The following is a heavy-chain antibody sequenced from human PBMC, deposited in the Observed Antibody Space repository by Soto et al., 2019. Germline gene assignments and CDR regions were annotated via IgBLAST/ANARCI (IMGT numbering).Heavy chain of an antibody. Sequence: GGSLRLSCAASGFTFRSYGMHWVRQAPGKGLEWVAVISYDGSNKYYADSVKGRFTISRDNSKNTLYLQMNSLRAEDTAVYYCAKEWVVERPDAFDIWGQGTMVTVSS. J-gene: IGHJ3*02. D-gene: IGHD2-15*01. CDR2: ISYDGSNK. V-gene: IGHV3-30*18. CDR1: GFTFRSYG. CDR3: AKEWVVERPDAFDI.